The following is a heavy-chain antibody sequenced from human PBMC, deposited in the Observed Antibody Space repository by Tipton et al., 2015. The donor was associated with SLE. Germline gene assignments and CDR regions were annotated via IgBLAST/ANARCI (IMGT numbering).Heavy chain of an antibody. Sequence: TLSLTCAVYGGSLSGYYWSWIRQPPGKGLEWIGEINHSRSTNYNPSLKSRVTISVDTSKNQFSLKLSSVTAADTAVYYCARTWSSGEQWLFHFDYWGQGTLVTVSS. J-gene: IGHJ4*02. CDR3: ARTWSSGEQWLFHFDY. CDR2: INHSRST. CDR1: GGSLSGYY. D-gene: IGHD6-19*01. V-gene: IGHV4-34*01.